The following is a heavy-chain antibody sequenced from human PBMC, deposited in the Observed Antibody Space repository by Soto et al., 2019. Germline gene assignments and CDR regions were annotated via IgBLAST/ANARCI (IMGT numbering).Heavy chain of an antibody. CDR1: GGSISSGGYY. CDR3: ARGGIVVVVAARDAFDI. D-gene: IGHD2-15*01. V-gene: IGHV4-31*03. J-gene: IGHJ3*02. CDR2: IYYSGST. Sequence: QVQLQESGPGLVKPSQTLSLTCTVSGGSISSGGYYWSWIRQHPGKGLEWIVYIYYSGSTYYNPSLKSRVTISVDGSKNQFSLKLSSVTAADTAVYYCARGGIVVVVAARDAFDIGGQGTMVTVSS.